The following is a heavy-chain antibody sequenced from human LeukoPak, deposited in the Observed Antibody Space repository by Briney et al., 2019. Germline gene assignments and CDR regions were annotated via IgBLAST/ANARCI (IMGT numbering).Heavy chain of an antibody. Sequence: PSQTLSRKCTVSGVSISSGGYYWSWLRQHPGKGLEWIANIDYSHSANYFPALKTRVTISADTSKNQFYLNLSSVSAADTDVYYCARDVSQGYYDNSAHIPQIYFDNWGQGTLVTVSS. V-gene: IGHV4-31*03. CDR1: GVSISSGGYY. CDR3: ARDVSQGYYDNSAHIPQIYFDN. CDR2: IDYSHSA. D-gene: IGHD3-22*01. J-gene: IGHJ4*02.